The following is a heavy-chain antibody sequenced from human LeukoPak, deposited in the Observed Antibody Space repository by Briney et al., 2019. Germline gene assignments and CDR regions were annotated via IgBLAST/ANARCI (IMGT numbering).Heavy chain of an antibody. CDR1: GGSFSGYS. V-gene: IGHV4-34*01. CDR2: INHSDNT. J-gene: IGHJ6*02. Sequence: PSETLSLTCAVYGGSFSGYSWSWIRQPPGKGLEWIGEINHSDNTNYNPSLKSRVTISVDTSKNQFSLKLSSVTAADTAVYYCAGRLLVLVAPTGRVDYYYGMDVWGQGTTVTVSS. D-gene: IGHD2/OR15-2a*01. CDR3: AGRLLVLVAPTGRVDYYYGMDV.